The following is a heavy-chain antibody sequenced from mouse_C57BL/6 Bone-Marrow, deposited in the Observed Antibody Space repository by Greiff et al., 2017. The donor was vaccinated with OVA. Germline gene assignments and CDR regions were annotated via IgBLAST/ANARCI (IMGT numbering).Heavy chain of an antibody. CDR2: IRNKANGYTT. J-gene: IGHJ2*01. CDR3: ARYRGSGSSYPYYFDY. CDR1: GFTFTDYY. D-gene: IGHD1-1*01. Sequence: EVKLVESGGGLVQPGGSLSLSCAASGFTFTDYYMSWVRQPPGKALEWLGFIRNKANGYTTEYSASVKGRFTISRDNSQSILYLQMNALRAEDSATYYCARYRGSGSSYPYYFDYWGQGTTLTVSS. V-gene: IGHV7-3*01.